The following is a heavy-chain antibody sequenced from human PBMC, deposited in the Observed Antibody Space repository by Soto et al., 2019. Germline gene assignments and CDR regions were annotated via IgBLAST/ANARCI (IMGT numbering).Heavy chain of an antibody. D-gene: IGHD4-4*01. CDR1: GFTFSDYG. CDR3: AKPHDYSNYRHFDY. Sequence: GGSLRLSCAASGFTFSDYGMHWVRQAPGKGLEWVAVISNDGGNEYYADSVKGRFTISRDNSKDTGYLQMNSLRTEDTAVYYCAKPHDYSNYRHFDYWGQGTPVTVSS. CDR2: ISNDGGNE. J-gene: IGHJ4*02. V-gene: IGHV3-30*18.